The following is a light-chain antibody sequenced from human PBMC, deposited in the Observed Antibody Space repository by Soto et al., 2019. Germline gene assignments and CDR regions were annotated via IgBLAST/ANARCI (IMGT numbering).Light chain of an antibody. CDR1: NIGSKS. CDR2: YDS. CDR3: QLWDSSSDPRVV. J-gene: IGLJ2*01. V-gene: IGLV3-21*04. Sequence: SYELTQPPSVSVAPGKTARITCGGNNIGSKSVHWYQQKPGQAPVLVIYYDSDRPSGIPERFSGSNSWNTAPLTISRVEAGDEAAYYCQLWDSSSDPRVVFGGGTKLTVL.